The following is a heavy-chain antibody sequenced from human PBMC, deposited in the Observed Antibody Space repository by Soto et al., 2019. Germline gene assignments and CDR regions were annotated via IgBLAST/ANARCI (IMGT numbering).Heavy chain of an antibody. CDR3: ARESAGSHKNNWFDP. Sequence: SETLSLTCTVSGGSISSYYWSWIRQPPGKGLEWIGYIYYSGSTYYNPSLKSRVTLSLDTSRNQLFLQLNSVTAADTAMYYCARESAGSHKNNWFDPWGQGTLVTV. J-gene: IGHJ5*02. V-gene: IGHV4-59*01. CDR2: IYYSGST. D-gene: IGHD3-10*01. CDR1: GGSISSYY.